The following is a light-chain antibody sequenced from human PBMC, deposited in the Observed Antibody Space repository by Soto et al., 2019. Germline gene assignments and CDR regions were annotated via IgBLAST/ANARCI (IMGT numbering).Light chain of an antibody. J-gene: IGKJ5*01. CDR1: QSISSW. Sequence: DIQMTQSPSTLSASVGDRVTITCRASQSISSWLAWYQQKPGKAPKLLIYDASSLESGVPSRFSGSGSGTEFTLTISSLLPDDFATYYCQQYYRYITFAQGTRLAV. CDR2: DAS. V-gene: IGKV1-5*01. CDR3: QQYYRYIT.